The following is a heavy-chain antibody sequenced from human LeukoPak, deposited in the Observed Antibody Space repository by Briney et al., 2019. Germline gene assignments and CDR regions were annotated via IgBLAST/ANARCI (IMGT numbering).Heavy chain of an antibody. Sequence: PSETLSLTCPLYGGSFSSYSWSWTWIRQTPEKGLEWIGEIIEKGNANYNPSLKSRVAIYLDTSKNQFSLKLTSMTAADTAMYYCARAYYTPRWYFDLWGRGNLVTVSS. CDR3: ARAYYTPRWYFDL. D-gene: IGHD3-10*01. CDR1: GGSFSSYS. CDR2: IIEKGNA. V-gene: IGHV4-34*12. J-gene: IGHJ2*01.